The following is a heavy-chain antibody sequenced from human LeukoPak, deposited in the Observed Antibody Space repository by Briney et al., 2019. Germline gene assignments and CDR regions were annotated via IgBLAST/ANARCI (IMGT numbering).Heavy chain of an antibody. CDR2: MSPNSGDT. D-gene: IGHD7-27*01. Sequence: ASVKVSCKASGYTFTTHDINWVRQATGQGLEWLGWMSPNSGDTGYAQKFQGRITMTSDSSISTAYMELSSLRSEDTAIYYCVRTPPNWGFDYWGQGTLVTVSS. CDR3: VRTPPNWGFDY. CDR1: GYTFTTHD. J-gene: IGHJ4*02. V-gene: IGHV1-8*01.